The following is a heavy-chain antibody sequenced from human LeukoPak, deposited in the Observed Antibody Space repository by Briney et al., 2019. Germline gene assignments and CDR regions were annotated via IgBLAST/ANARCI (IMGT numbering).Heavy chain of an antibody. CDR3: ARSTQPDY. Sequence: GGSLRLSCAASGFTFSSYSMNWVRQTPGKGLEWVSSISSRSTYIYYADSVKGRFTISRDNAKNSLYLQMNSLRAEDTAVYYCARSTQPDYWGQGTLVTVSS. CDR1: GFTFSSYS. V-gene: IGHV3-21*01. CDR2: ISSRSTYI. J-gene: IGHJ4*02.